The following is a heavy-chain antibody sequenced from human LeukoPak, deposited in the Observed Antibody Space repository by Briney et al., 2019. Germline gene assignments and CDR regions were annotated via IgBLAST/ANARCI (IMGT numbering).Heavy chain of an antibody. CDR2: ISGSGGST. Sequence: GGSLRLSCAASGFTFSSYAMTWVRQAPGKGLEWVSAISGSGGSTYYADSVKGRFTISRDNSRNTLYLQMNSLRAEDTAVYYCARDGALEMTYGMDVWGQGTTVTVSS. D-gene: IGHD5-24*01. J-gene: IGHJ6*02. V-gene: IGHV3-23*01. CDR3: ARDGALEMTYGMDV. CDR1: GFTFSSYA.